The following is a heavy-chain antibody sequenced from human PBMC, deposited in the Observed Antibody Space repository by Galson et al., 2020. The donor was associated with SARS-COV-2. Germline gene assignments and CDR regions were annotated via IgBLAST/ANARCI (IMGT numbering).Heavy chain of an antibody. V-gene: IGHV3-30*02. D-gene: IGHD3-3*01. Sequence: GGSLRLSCAASGFTFSSYGMHWVRQAPGKGLEWVAVIWYDGSNKYYADSVKGRFTISRDNSKNTLYLQMNSLRSEDTAVYYCATKFAIFGVVIPLDYWGQGTLVTVSS. CDR1: GFTFSSYG. CDR3: ATKFAIFGVVIPLDY. CDR2: IWYDGSNK. J-gene: IGHJ4*02.